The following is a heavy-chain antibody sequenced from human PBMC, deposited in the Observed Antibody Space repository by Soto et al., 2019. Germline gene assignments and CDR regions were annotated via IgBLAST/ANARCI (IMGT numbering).Heavy chain of an antibody. V-gene: IGHV1-69*01. Sequence: QVQLVQSGAEVQKPGSSVKVSCKASGGTFSSYAISWVRQAPGQGLEWMGGIIPIFGTANYAQKFQGRVTITADESTSTAYMELSSLRSEDTAVYYCARGVGYYDSSGYYYYYYGMDVWGQGTTVTVSS. CDR3: ARGVGYYDSSGYYYYYYGMDV. CDR1: GGTFSSYA. D-gene: IGHD3-22*01. CDR2: IIPIFGTA. J-gene: IGHJ6*02.